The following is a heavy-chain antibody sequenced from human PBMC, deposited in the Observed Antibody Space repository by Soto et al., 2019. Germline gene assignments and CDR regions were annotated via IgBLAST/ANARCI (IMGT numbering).Heavy chain of an antibody. CDR2: IIPIFGTA. CDR1: GGTFSSYA. CDR3: AGGGDREFLASTHFSDGMDV. V-gene: IGHV1-69*13. Sequence: SVKVSCKASGGTFSSYAISWVRQAPGQGLEWMGGIIPIFGTANYAQKFQGRVTITADESTSTAYMELSSLRSEDTAVYYCAGGGDREFLASTHFSDGMDVWGRGTTVTVSS. J-gene: IGHJ6*02. D-gene: IGHD2-21*01.